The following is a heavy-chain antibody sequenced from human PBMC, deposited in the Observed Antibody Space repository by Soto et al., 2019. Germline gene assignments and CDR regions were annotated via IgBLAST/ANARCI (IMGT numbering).Heavy chain of an antibody. D-gene: IGHD1-1*01. Sequence: QVQLVQSGAEVKKPGSSVKVSCKASGGTFSSYAISWVRQAPGQGLEWMGGIIPIFGTANYAQKFQGRVTITADESTSTAYMELSSLRSEDTAVYYCARVNQELARRTNAFDIWGQGTMVTVSS. V-gene: IGHV1-69*01. CDR3: ARVNQELARRTNAFDI. CDR1: GGTFSSYA. CDR2: IIPIFGTA. J-gene: IGHJ3*02.